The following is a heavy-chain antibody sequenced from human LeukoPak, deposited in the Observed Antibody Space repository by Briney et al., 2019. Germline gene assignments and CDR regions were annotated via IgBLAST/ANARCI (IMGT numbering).Heavy chain of an antibody. V-gene: IGHV4-39*01. D-gene: IGHD3-10*01. CDR3: ARHGTWFGELFIGWYFDL. Sequence: PSETLSLTCTVSGGSISSSSYYWGWIRQPPGKGLEWIGSIYYSGSTYYNPSLKSRVTISVDTSKNQFSLKLSSVTAADTAVYYCARHGTWFGELFIGWYFDLWGRGTLVTVSS. CDR2: IYYSGST. CDR1: GGSISSSSYY. J-gene: IGHJ2*01.